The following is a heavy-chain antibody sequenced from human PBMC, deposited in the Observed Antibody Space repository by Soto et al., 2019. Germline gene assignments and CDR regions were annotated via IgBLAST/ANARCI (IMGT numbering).Heavy chain of an antibody. Sequence: QVQLVQSGAEVKKPGSSVKVSCKASGGTFSNYPISWVRQAPGQGLEWMGGIIPIFGTVNYGQKVQGRGTITADENTSTAYMELSSLRSEDTAVYYCARGNHRWLQLWYFDLWGRGTLVTVSS. J-gene: IGHJ2*01. V-gene: IGHV1-69*12. D-gene: IGHD1-1*01. CDR2: IIPIFGTV. CDR1: GGTFSNYP. CDR3: ARGNHRWLQLWYFDL.